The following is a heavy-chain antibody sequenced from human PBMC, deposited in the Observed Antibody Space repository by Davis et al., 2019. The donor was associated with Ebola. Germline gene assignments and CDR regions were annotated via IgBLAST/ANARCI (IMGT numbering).Heavy chain of an antibody. D-gene: IGHD4-11*01. Sequence: GESLKISCAASEFTFSSYWMHWVRQAPGKGLVWVSRINSDGSSTSYADSVKGRFTISRDNAKNTLYLQMNSLRAEDTAVYYCARDSDDYSFDYWGQGTLVTVSS. CDR1: EFTFSSYW. J-gene: IGHJ4*02. V-gene: IGHV3-74*01. CDR3: ARDSDDYSFDY. CDR2: INSDGSST.